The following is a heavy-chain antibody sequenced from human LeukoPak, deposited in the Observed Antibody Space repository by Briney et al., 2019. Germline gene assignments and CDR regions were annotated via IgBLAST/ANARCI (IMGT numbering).Heavy chain of an antibody. CDR2: ISSSGSTI. V-gene: IGHV3-48*03. CDR3: ARLSSSWYHFYYYYYMDV. J-gene: IGHJ6*03. CDR1: GFTFSSYE. D-gene: IGHD6-13*01. Sequence: GGSLRLSCAASGFTFSSYEMNWVRQAPGKGLEWVSYISSSGSTIYYADSVKGRFTISRDNAKNSLYLQMNSLRAEDTAVYYCARLSSSWYHFYYYYYMDVWGKGTTVTISS.